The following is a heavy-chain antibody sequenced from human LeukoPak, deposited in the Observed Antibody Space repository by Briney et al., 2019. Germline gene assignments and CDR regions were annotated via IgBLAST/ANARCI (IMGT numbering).Heavy chain of an antibody. D-gene: IGHD2-2*01. V-gene: IGHV4-30-2*01. J-gene: IGHJ4*02. CDR3: ARGSAMLAGRPFDY. CDR2: IYHSGST. CDR1: GGSISSGGYY. Sequence: PSQTLSLTCTVSGGSISSGGYYWRWLRQPPGTGLEWIGYIYHSGSTYYNPSLKSRVTISVDRSKNQFSLKLSSVTAADTAVYYCARGSAMLAGRPFDYWGQGTLVTVSS.